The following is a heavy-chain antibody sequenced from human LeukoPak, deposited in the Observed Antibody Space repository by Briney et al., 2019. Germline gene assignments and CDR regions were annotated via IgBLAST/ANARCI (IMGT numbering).Heavy chain of an antibody. CDR3: ARDPSPYYYDSSGYYYNY. Sequence: ASVKVSCKASGYTFTGYYMHWVRQAPGQGLEWMGWINTNTGNPTYAQGFTGRFVFSLDTSVSTAYLQISSLKAEDTAVYYCARDPSPYYYDSSGYYYNYWGQGTLVTVSS. V-gene: IGHV7-4-1*02. D-gene: IGHD3-22*01. J-gene: IGHJ4*02. CDR2: INTNTGNP. CDR1: GYTFTGYY.